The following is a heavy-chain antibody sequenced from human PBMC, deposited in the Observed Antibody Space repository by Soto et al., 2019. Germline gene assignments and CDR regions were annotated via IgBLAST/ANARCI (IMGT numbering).Heavy chain of an antibody. J-gene: IGHJ6*02. CDR1: GYTFIRDA. CDR2: INTGNSNT. V-gene: IGHV1-3*04. Sequence: ASVKVSCKAAGYTFIRDAIHWARQAPGQRLEWMGWINTGNSNTKYSQKFQGRVTITRDTSASTAYMELSSLRSEDTAVYFCARGIPVADYYGMDVWGQGTTVTVSS. CDR3: ARGIPVADYYGMDV. D-gene: IGHD2-15*01.